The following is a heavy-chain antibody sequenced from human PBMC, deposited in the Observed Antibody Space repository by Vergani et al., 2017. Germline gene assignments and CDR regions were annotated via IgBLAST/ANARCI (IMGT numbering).Heavy chain of an antibody. Sequence: QVKLQESGPGLLKPPQTLSLTCTVSGESIRSGSHYWSWIRQPAGKGPEWIGHIHTGGSTDLNPSFKSRVSISVDTSKSQFSLKLNSLTVADTAVYYCARSRPYCTSGSCPAIWGQGTLVTVSS. CDR3: ARSRPYCTSGSCPAI. CDR2: IHTGGST. CDR1: GESIRSGSHY. V-gene: IGHV4-61*02. J-gene: IGHJ4*02. D-gene: IGHD2-15*01.